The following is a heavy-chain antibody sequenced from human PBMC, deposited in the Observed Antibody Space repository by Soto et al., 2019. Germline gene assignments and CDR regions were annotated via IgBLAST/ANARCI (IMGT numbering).Heavy chain of an antibody. J-gene: IGHJ4*02. CDR1: GFIFSSFG. Sequence: QVQLVESGGGVVQPGRSLRLSCAASGFIFSSFGMHWVRQAPGKGLEWVANIWYDGSNTYYKDSVKGRFTISRDNSRNTLFLEMNSLRAEDTAVYHCVRDLLGSGGHFDYWGQGTLVTVSS. CDR3: VRDLLGSGGHFDY. CDR2: IWYDGSNT. D-gene: IGHD7-27*01. V-gene: IGHV3-33*01.